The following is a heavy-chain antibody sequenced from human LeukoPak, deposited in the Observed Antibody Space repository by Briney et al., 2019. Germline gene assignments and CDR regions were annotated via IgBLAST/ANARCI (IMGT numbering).Heavy chain of an antibody. CDR1: GFTFSSYA. CDR3: AKHPSYTSNWYYFDY. V-gene: IGHV3-23*01. CDR2: IGASGGSA. J-gene: IGHJ4*02. D-gene: IGHD6-13*01. Sequence: GGSLRLSCAASGFTFSSYAMSWVRKAPGKGLEWVSVIGASGGSAYYADSVKGRFTISRDNSKNTLYLQMNSLRAEDTAVYYCAKHPSYTSNWYYFDYWGQGTLVTVSS.